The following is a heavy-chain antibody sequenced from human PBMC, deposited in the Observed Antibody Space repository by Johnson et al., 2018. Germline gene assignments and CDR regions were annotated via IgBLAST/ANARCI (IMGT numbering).Heavy chain of an antibody. V-gene: IGHV3-74*02. CDR3: ARAPAPVDAFDI. J-gene: IGHJ3*02. CDR1: GFTFSSYW. D-gene: IGHD1-14*01. Sequence: VQLVESGGGLVQPGGSLRLSCAASGFTFSSYWMHWVRQAPGKGLVWVSRINSDGSSTSYADSVKGRFTISRDNAKTTLYLQMNSLSAEDTAVYYCARAPAPVDAFDIWGQGTMVTVSS. CDR2: INSDGSST.